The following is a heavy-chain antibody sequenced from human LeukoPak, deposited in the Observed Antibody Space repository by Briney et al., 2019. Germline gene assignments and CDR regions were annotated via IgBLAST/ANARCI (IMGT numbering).Heavy chain of an antibody. D-gene: IGHD1-14*01. CDR1: GLTFSTSG. CDR2: IGPSGSDR. V-gene: IGHV3-21*06. Sequence: GGSLRLSCTASGLTFSTSGFNWVRQAPGKGLERVASIGPSGSDRYRADSIKGRFTISRDNANNFLYLQMNSLRAEDTAVYYCATETNGRHYDYWGQGTLLTVSS. CDR3: ATETNGRHYDY. J-gene: IGHJ4*02.